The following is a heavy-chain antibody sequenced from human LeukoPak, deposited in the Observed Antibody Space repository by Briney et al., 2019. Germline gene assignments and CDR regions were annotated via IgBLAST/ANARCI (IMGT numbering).Heavy chain of an antibody. V-gene: IGHV4-59*12. Sequence: SETLSLTGTVSGGSISGYYWSWIRQPPGKGLEWIGCIFYSGSTNYNPSLESRLTISVDTSKNQFSLKLSSVTAADTAVYYCARGYSSSWTVLRYWGQGTLVTVSS. D-gene: IGHD6-13*01. J-gene: IGHJ4*02. CDR3: ARGYSSSWTVLRY. CDR1: GGSISGYY. CDR2: IFYSGST.